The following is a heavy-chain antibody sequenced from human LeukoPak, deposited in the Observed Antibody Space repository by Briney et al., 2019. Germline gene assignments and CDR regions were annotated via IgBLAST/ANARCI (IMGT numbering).Heavy chain of an antibody. D-gene: IGHD3-3*01. V-gene: IGHV3-30*16. CDR3: ARDQGALRYLEWGDYMDV. CDR1: GFTFTSYV. J-gene: IGHJ6*03. CDR2: VSYDGSHQ. Sequence: PGGSLRLSCAASGFTFTSYVIHWVRQAPGKGLEWVAVVSYDGSHQDYADSVKGRFSISRDNSKNTLHLQMNSLRPEDTAVYYCARDQGALRYLEWGDYMDVWGKGTTVTVSS.